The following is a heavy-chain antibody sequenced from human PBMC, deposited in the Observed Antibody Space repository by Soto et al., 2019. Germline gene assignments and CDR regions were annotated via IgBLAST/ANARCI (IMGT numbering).Heavy chain of an antibody. V-gene: IGHV3-23*01. D-gene: IGHD3-10*01. CDR3: AKRTPSGSLQPFDY. J-gene: IGHJ4*02. CDR2: ISGAGSNT. Sequence: VQLLESGGGLVQPGGSLRLSCAASGFTFSSYGMSWVRQAPEKGLEWVSGISGAGSNTYYADSVKGRFTISRDNSKNTLYLHMNSLRDEDTAVYYCAKRTPSGSLQPFDYWGQGTLVTVSS. CDR1: GFTFSSYG.